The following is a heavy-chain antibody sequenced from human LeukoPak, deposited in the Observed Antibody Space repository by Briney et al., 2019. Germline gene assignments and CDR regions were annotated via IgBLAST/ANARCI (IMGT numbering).Heavy chain of an antibody. CDR2: IIPIFGTA. CDR1: GGTFSSYA. CDR3: AIEAIAAAGTVDY. V-gene: IGHV1-69*05. D-gene: IGHD6-13*01. J-gene: IGHJ4*02. Sequence: SVKVSCKASGGTFSSYAISWVRQAPGQGLEWMGGIIPIFGTANYAQKFQGRVTMTRDTSTSTVYMELSSLRSEDTAVYYCAIEAIAAAGTVDYWGQGTLVTVSS.